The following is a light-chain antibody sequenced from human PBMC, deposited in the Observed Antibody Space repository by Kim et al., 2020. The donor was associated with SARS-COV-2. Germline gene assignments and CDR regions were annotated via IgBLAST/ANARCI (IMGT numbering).Light chain of an antibody. CDR1: QGIAGR. V-gene: IGKV1D-16*01. Sequence: AAVRASVSSSVRASQGIAGRVVWDSQKSEKAPKTPIYAATSLETRVPSRVSGSGSGTDFTLAINSLQPEDFAAYYCQQYYHYPITFGQGTRLEIK. J-gene: IGKJ5*01. CDR3: QQYYHYPIT. CDR2: AAT.